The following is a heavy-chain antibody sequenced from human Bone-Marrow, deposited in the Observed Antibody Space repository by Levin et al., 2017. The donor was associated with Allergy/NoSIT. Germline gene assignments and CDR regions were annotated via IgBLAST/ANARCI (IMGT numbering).Heavy chain of an antibody. J-gene: IGHJ3*02. CDR2: IYWNDDE. V-gene: IGHV2-5*01. Sequence: KVSGPTLVKPTQTLTLTCTFSGFSLSTHGVGVGWIRQPPGKALEWLALIYWNDDERYSPSLKSRLTISKDTSKNQVVLTMTNMDPVDTATYYCARTTEDYYDRNLDAFDIWGQGTMVTVS. CDR1: GFSLSTHGVG. CDR3: ARTTEDYYDRNLDAFDI. D-gene: IGHD3-22*01.